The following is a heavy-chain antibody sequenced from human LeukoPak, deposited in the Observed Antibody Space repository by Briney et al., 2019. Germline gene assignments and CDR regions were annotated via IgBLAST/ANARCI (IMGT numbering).Heavy chain of an antibody. J-gene: IGHJ5*02. CDR1: GYSISSAYY. D-gene: IGHD2-15*01. V-gene: IGHV4-38-2*02. CDR2: IYHSGNT. Sequence: SETLSLTCAVSGYSISSAYYWGWIRQPPGKGLEWIGSIYHSGNTYYNPSLKSRVTISVDTSKNQFSLKLRSVTAADTAVYYCARDWVAVGTNWFDPWGQGTLVTVSS. CDR3: ARDWVAVGTNWFDP.